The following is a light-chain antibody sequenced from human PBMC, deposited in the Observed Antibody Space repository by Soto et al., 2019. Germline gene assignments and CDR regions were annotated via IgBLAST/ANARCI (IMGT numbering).Light chain of an antibody. J-gene: IGKJ1*01. CDR2: KAS. CDR1: QSISSW. Sequence: DIQMTQSPSTLSASVGDRVTITCRASQSISSWLAWYQQKPGKAPKLLIYKASSLESGVPSRFRGSGSGTEFTLTISSLQPDDFATYYCQQYNIYWTFGQGTTVEIK. CDR3: QQYNIYWT. V-gene: IGKV1-5*03.